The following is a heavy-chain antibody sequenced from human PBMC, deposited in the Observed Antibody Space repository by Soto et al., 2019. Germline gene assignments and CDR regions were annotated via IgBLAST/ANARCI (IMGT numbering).Heavy chain of an antibody. J-gene: IGHJ5*02. CDR2: MNPGSGDT. V-gene: IGHV1-8*01. CDR1: GYNFTNND. D-gene: IGHD3-16*01. Sequence: GASVKVSCKASGYNFTNNDVSWVRQATGQGLEWMGWMNPGSGDTGYAQKFQGRVTMTRDISIATAYMELSSLRSDDTAIYYCARMETFGSLNWFDPWGQGNLVTVSS. CDR3: ARMETFGSLNWFDP.